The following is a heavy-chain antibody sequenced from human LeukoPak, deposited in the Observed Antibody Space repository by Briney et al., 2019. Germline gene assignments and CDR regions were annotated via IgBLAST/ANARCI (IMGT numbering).Heavy chain of an antibody. Sequence: SVKVSCKASGYTFTGYYMHWVRQAPGQGREWMGWINPNSGGTNYAQKFQGRVTMTRDTSISTAYMELSRLRSDDTAVYYCARDKYCGGDCYYGMDVWGQGTTVTVSS. D-gene: IGHD2-21*01. J-gene: IGHJ6*02. CDR3: ARDKYCGGDCYYGMDV. V-gene: IGHV1-2*02. CDR2: INPNSGGT. CDR1: GYTFTGYY.